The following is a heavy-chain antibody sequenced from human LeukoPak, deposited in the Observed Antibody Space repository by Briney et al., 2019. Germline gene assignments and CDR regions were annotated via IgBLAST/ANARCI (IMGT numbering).Heavy chain of an antibody. CDR3: ARDRHTPYYYDSSGTGGFDY. CDR2: ISAYNGNT. J-gene: IGHJ4*02. D-gene: IGHD3-22*01. Sequence: GASVKVSCKASGYTFTSYGISWVRQAPGQGLEWMGWISAYNGNTNYAQKLQGRVTMTTDTSTSTAYMELRSLRSDDTAVYYCARDRHTPYYYDSSGTGGFDYWGQGTLVTVSS. CDR1: GYTFTSYG. V-gene: IGHV1-18*01.